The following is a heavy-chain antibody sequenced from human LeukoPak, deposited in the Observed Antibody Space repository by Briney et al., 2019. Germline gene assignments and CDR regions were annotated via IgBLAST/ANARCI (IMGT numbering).Heavy chain of an antibody. CDR3: ARDMHAQYDILTGYYSLWYFDY. D-gene: IGHD3-9*01. Sequence: SQTLSLTCTVSGGSISSGGYYWSWIRQHPGKGLEWIGYIYYSGSTYYNPSLKSRVTISVDTSKNQFSLKLSSVTAADTAVYYCARDMHAQYDILTGYYSLWYFDYWGQGTLVTVSS. V-gene: IGHV4-31*03. CDR1: GGSISSGGYY. CDR2: IYYSGST. J-gene: IGHJ4*02.